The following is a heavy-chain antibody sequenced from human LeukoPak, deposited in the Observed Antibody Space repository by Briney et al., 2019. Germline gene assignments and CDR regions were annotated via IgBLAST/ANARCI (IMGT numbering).Heavy chain of an antibody. CDR2: IYPGDSDT. J-gene: IGHJ4*02. V-gene: IGHV5-51*01. CDR1: GYSFTSYW. CDR3: ARQTTILTTLNY. Sequence: GASLKISCKGSGYSFTSYWIGWVRQLPGKGLVWLGIIYPGDSDTRYRPSFQGQVTISADKSISTAYLQWSSLKASDTAMYYCARQTTILTTLNYWGQGTLVTVSS. D-gene: IGHD4-11*01.